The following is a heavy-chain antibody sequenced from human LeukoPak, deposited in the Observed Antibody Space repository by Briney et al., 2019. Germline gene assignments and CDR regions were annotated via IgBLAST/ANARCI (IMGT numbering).Heavy chain of an antibody. Sequence: GASVKVSCKASGYTFTTYAISWVRQAPGQGLEWMGGIIPIFGTANYAQKFQGRVTITADESTSTAYMELSSLRSEDTAVYYCALMGYCSSTSCPNYYYMDVWGKGTTVTVSS. V-gene: IGHV1-69*13. CDR2: IIPIFGTA. D-gene: IGHD2-2*01. J-gene: IGHJ6*03. CDR1: GYTFTTYA. CDR3: ALMGYCSSTSCPNYYYMDV.